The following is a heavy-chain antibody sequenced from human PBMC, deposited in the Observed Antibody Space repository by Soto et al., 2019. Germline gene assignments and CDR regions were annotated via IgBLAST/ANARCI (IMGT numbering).Heavy chain of an antibody. V-gene: IGHV3-23*01. CDR1: GFTFSTYA. Sequence: EGQLLESGGGLVQPGGSLRLSCTASGFTFSTYAMNWVRQAPGKGLEWVSAISGSGGSTYYADSVQGRFTVSRDNYMNTLYLQMNSLRIEDTAVYYCALPRGYGVFDAYDIWGQGTMVTVSS. CDR3: ALPRGYGVFDAYDI. CDR2: ISGSGGST. J-gene: IGHJ3*02. D-gene: IGHD2-8*01.